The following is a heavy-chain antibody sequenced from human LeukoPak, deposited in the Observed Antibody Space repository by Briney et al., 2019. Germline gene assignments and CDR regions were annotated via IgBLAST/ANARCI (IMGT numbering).Heavy chain of an antibody. J-gene: IGHJ6*02. D-gene: IGHD3-10*01. Sequence: GSSLRLSCAASGFTFSSYGMHWVRQAPGKGLEWVAVIWYDGSNKYYADSVKGRFTISRDNSKNTLYLQMNSLRAEDTAVYYCAREILYYYGSGSPEDYYYYGMDVWGQGTTVTVSS. V-gene: IGHV3-33*01. CDR2: IWYDGSNK. CDR3: AREILYYYGSGSPEDYYYYGMDV. CDR1: GFTFSSYG.